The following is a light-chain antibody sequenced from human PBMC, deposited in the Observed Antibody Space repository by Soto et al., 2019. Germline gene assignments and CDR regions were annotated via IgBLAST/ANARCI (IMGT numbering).Light chain of an antibody. CDR2: GTS. V-gene: IGKV3-20*01. CDR1: QSVSSNY. Sequence: EIVLTQSPGTLSLSPGERATLSGRASQSVSSNYLAWYQQKPGQAPRLLIYGTSSRATGIPDRFSGSGSGTNFTLTISRLEPKDFAVYYCHQYGSSPATFGGGTKVEIK. CDR3: HQYGSSPAT. J-gene: IGKJ4*01.